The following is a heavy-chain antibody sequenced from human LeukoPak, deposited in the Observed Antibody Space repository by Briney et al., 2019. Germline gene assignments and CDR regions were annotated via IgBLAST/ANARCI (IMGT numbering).Heavy chain of an antibody. Sequence: GGSLRLSCAASGFTFSSYSMNWVRQAPGKGLEWVSSISSSSSYMYYADSVKGRFTISRGNAKNSLYLQMNSLRAEDTAVYYCARDNLYYFDYWGQGTLVTVSS. J-gene: IGHJ4*02. CDR1: GFTFSSYS. V-gene: IGHV3-21*01. CDR3: ARDNLYYFDY. CDR2: ISSSSSYM. D-gene: IGHD1-14*01.